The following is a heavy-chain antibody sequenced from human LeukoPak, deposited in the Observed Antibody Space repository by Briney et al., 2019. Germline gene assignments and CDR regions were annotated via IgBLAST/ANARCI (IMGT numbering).Heavy chain of an antibody. Sequence: GGSLRVSCVASGFSFCTHAMSCGRAVLGKGRGWCSGISRGSITYFSDSVKGRFTISRDNSRATLFLQMNSLRAEDTAVYYCGKGGIYGDSGDYWGQGTPVSVSS. CDR1: GFSFCTHA. CDR2: ISRGSIT. D-gene: IGHD4-17*01. J-gene: IGHJ4*02. CDR3: GKGGIYGDSGDY. V-gene: IGHV3-23*01.